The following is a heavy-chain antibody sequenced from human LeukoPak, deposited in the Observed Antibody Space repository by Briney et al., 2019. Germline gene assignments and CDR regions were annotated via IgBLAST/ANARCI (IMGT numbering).Heavy chain of an antibody. CDR3: ARQGVVGATGFDY. CDR1: GGSISGISYY. Sequence: SETLSLTCSVSGGSISGISYYWGWIRQPPEKGLEWIGNIYYSGSTYNNPSLESRVIISVDTSKSQFSLKLTSVTAADTAVYYCARQGVVGATGFDYWGQGTLVTVSS. J-gene: IGHJ4*02. D-gene: IGHD1-26*01. CDR2: IYYSGST. V-gene: IGHV4-39*01.